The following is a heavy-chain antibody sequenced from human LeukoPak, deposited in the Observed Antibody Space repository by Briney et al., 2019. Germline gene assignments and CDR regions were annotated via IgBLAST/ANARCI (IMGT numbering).Heavy chain of an antibody. CDR2: INSAGSTT. D-gene: IGHD3-16*02. V-gene: IGHV3-74*01. J-gene: IGHJ4*02. CDR3: AKDPRRSGGVIVTFDY. CDR1: GFTFSNFW. Sequence: AGGSLRLSCAASGFTFSNFWMHWVRQAPGKGLVWVSHINSAGSTTSYADSVKGRFTISRDNAKNTVYLQMNSLRAEDTAVYYCAKDPRRSGGVIVTFDYWGQGTLVTVSS.